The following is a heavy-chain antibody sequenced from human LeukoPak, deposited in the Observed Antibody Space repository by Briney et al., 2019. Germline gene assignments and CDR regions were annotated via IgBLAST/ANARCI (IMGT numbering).Heavy chain of an antibody. V-gene: IGHV4-34*01. J-gene: IGHJ6*02. CDR3: ARGLSRYQLPPYYYYGMDV. D-gene: IGHD2-2*01. Sequence: GSTNYNPPLKSRVTISVDTSKNQFSLKLSSVTAADTAVYYCARGLSRYQLPPYYYYGMDVWGQGTTVTVSS. CDR2: GST.